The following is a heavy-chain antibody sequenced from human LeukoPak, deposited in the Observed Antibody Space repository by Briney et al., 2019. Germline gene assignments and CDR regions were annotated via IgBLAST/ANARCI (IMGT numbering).Heavy chain of an antibody. CDR3: ARGGGRLGLDFDY. Sequence: GGSLILCCAASGFTFSSYAMHWVRQAPGKGLEYVSAISSNGGSTYYANSVKGRFTISRDNSKNTLYLQMGSLRAEDMAVYYCARGGGRLGLDFDYWGQGTLVTVSS. D-gene: IGHD3/OR15-3a*01. V-gene: IGHV3-64*01. J-gene: IGHJ4*02. CDR2: ISSNGGST. CDR1: GFTFSSYA.